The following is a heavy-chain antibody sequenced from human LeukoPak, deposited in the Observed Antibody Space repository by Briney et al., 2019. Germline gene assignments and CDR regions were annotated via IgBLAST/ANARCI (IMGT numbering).Heavy chain of an antibody. Sequence: PSETLSLTCTVSVGSISGYFWSWVRQAPGTGLDWIGHIYYSGATNYNPSLRSRVTISVDTSKNQFSLKLRSVTAADTAVYYCARGMKAFDYWGQGTLVTVSS. CDR2: IYYSGAT. J-gene: IGHJ4*02. CDR3: ARGMKAFDY. V-gene: IGHV4-59*13. CDR1: VGSISGYF.